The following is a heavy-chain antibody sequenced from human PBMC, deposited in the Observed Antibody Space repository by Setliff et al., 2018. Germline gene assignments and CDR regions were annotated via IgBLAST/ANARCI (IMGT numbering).Heavy chain of an antibody. CDR1: GFSFSSYA. D-gene: IGHD3-3*01. CDR2: IIGSGIST. Sequence: GGSLRLSCAASGFSFSSYAMSWVRRAPGKGLEWVSTIIGSGISTYYADSVQGRVTISRDNHKNTLHLQMNSLRVEGTAIYYCAKSPHDFWSGRVFFDYWGQGMLVTAPQ. J-gene: IGHJ4*01. V-gene: IGHV3-23*01. CDR3: AKSPHDFWSGRVFFDY.